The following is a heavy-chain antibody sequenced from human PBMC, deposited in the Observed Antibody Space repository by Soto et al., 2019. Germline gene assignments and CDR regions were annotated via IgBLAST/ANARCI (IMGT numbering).Heavy chain of an antibody. V-gene: IGHV5-51*01. Sequence: GESLKISCKCSEYSFTIYSVAWVRQMPGKGREWMGIIYPGDSTITYSPSFQGQVTISVDKSIRTVYLQWSSLKASDTAIYYCERRGPERSSSSSLDVWGRGTRVTVSS. CDR1: EYSFTIYS. J-gene: IGHJ2*01. D-gene: IGHD2-2*01. CDR2: IYPGDSTI. CDR3: ERRGPERSSSSSLDV.